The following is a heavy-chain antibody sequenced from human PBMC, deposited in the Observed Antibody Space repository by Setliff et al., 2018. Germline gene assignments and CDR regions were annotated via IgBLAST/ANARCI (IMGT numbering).Heavy chain of an antibody. CDR3: ARVLMVRIPPMIVGY. CDR2: INPNSGGT. Sequence: ASVKVSCKASGGTFSSYVISWVRQAPGQGLEWMGWINPNSGGTNYAQKFQGRVTMTRDTSISTAYMELSRLRSDDTAVYYCARVLMVRIPPMIVGYWGQGTLVTVSS. V-gene: IGHV1-2*02. J-gene: IGHJ4*02. D-gene: IGHD3-22*01. CDR1: GGTFSSYV.